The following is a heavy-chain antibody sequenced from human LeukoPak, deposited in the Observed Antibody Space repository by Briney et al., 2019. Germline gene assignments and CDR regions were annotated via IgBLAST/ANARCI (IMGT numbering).Heavy chain of an antibody. CDR1: GGSISSYY. CDR2: IYYSGST. J-gene: IGHJ4*02. D-gene: IGHD1-26*01. Sequence: PSETLSLTCTVSGGSISSYYWSWIRQPPGKGLEWIGYIYYSGSTNYNPSLKSRVTISVAKNQFSLKLSSVTAADTAVYYCARDGEGELPLWGQGTLVTVSS. V-gene: IGHV4-59*01. CDR3: ARDGEGELPL.